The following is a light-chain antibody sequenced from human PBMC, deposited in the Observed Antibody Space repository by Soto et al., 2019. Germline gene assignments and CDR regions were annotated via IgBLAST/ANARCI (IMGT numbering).Light chain of an antibody. CDR2: DAT. Sequence: DIQMTQSPSTLSASVGDRVTITCRASQSISSWLAWYQQKPGKAPKLLIYDATSLESGVPSRFSGSGSGTEFTLTISRLQHDDFATYYCQQYNSYRTFGQGTKVEIK. CDR3: QQYNSYRT. CDR1: QSISSW. J-gene: IGKJ1*01. V-gene: IGKV1-5*01.